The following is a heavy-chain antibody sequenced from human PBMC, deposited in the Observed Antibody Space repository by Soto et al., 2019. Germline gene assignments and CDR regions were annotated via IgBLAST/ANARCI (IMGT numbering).Heavy chain of an antibody. CDR2: VYYSGST. D-gene: IGHD2-21*01. Sequence: QVQLQESGPGLMKPSETLSLTCDVSGDSISTYYWGWIRQPPGKGLEWIGYVYYSGSTLYNPALESRVTLSIDMSKKQVSLKLSSVIAADTAVYYCARTRMIESWIDYWGHGTLVTVSS. J-gene: IGHJ4*01. V-gene: IGHV4-59*01. CDR1: GDSISTYY. CDR3: ARTRMIESWIDY.